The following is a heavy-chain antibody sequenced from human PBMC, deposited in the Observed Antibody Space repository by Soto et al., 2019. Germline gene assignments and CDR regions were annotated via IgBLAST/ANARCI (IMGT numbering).Heavy chain of an antibody. CDR3: AKDYNLGSGRYYFDY. J-gene: IGHJ4*02. Sequence: QVQLVESGGGVVQPGRSLRLSCAASGFTFSSYGMHWVRQAPGKGLEWVAVISYDGSDKYNVDSVKGRFTISRDNSKNTVYLQMNSLRAEDTAVYYCAKDYNLGSGRYYFDYWGQGTLVTVSS. D-gene: IGHD3-10*01. CDR2: ISYDGSDK. V-gene: IGHV3-30*18. CDR1: GFTFSSYG.